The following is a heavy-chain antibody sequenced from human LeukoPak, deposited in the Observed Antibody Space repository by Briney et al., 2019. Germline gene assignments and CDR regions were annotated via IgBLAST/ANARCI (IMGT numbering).Heavy chain of an antibody. D-gene: IGHD4-23*01. CDR1: GDSISSAFYY. CDR3: ARNLGAVVTPGWAYDI. V-gene: IGHV4-31*03. J-gene: IGHJ3*02. Sequence: SETLSLTCTVSGDSISSAFYYWSWIRQHPGKGLEWIGYIYHSGTTYYNPSLKTRVTMSLDTSRNQFSLKVCSVTAADTAVYYCARNLGAVVTPGWAYDIWGQGTMVTVS. CDR2: IYHSGTT.